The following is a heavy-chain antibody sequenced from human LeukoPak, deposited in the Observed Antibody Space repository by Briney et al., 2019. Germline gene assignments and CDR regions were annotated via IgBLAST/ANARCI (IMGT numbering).Heavy chain of an antibody. J-gene: IGHJ4*02. CDR2: ISSSGSTI. V-gene: IGHV3-48*03. CDR3: ARAKPKNMVRGLIMRRESRYYFDY. D-gene: IGHD3-10*01. CDR1: GFPFSSYE. Sequence: GGSLSLSCAASGFPFSSYEMNWARQAPGKGLEWVSYISSSGSTIYYADSEKGRFTISRDNAKNSLYLQINSLRAEDTSVYYCARAKPKNMVRGLIMRRESRYYFDYWGQGTLVTVSS.